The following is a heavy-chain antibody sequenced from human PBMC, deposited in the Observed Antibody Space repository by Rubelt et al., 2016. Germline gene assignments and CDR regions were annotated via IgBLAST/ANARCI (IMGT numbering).Heavy chain of an antibody. CDR3: ARVKYWYYYDS. J-gene: IGHJ3*01. D-gene: IGHD3-22*01. CDR2: IYSGGST. Sequence: EVQLVESGGGLVQPGGSLRLSCAASGFTVSSNYMSWVRQAPGKGLEWVSVIYSGGSTYYAESVKGRFNISSENSKNTLYLQMNSLRAEDTAVYYCARVKYWYYYDSWGQGTMVTVSS. V-gene: IGHV3-66*01. CDR1: GFTVSSNY.